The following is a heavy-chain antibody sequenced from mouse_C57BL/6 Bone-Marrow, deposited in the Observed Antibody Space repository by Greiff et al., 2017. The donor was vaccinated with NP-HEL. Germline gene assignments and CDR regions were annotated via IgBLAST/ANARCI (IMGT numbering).Heavy chain of an antibody. Sequence: QVQLQQPGTELVKPGASVKLSCKASGYTFTSYWMHWVKQRPGQGLEWIGNINPSNGGTNYNEKFKSKATLTVDKSSSTAYMQLSSLTSEDSAVYYCARERITTVVPEDFDYWGQGTTLTVSS. J-gene: IGHJ2*01. CDR1: GYTFTSYW. CDR2: INPSNGGT. D-gene: IGHD1-1*01. CDR3: ARERITTVVPEDFDY. V-gene: IGHV1-53*01.